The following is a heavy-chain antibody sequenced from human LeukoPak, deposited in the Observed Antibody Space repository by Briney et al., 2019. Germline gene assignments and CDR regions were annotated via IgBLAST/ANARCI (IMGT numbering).Heavy chain of an antibody. D-gene: IGHD3-22*01. CDR2: ISTGSNHI. CDR3: ARRDSGGYCFDY. J-gene: IGHJ4*02. CDR1: GFIFSTYN. V-gene: IGHV3-21*06. Sequence: GGSLRLSCAASGFIFSTYNTNWVRQAPGKGLEWVSSISTGSNHIFYADSVKGRFTISRENAKNSLYLQMNSLRAEDTAVYYCARRDSGGYCFDYWGQGTLVTVSS.